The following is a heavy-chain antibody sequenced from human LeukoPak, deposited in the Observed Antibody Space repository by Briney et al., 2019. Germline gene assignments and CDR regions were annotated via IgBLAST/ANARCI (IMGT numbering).Heavy chain of an antibody. Sequence: GGSPRLSCAASGFTFSSYSMNWVRQAPGKGLEWVSYISSSSSTIYYADSVKGRFTISRDNAKNSLYLQMNSLRDEDTAVYYCARGPIVGATHFDYWGQGALVTVSS. D-gene: IGHD1-26*01. CDR1: GFTFSSYS. J-gene: IGHJ4*02. CDR3: ARGPIVGATHFDY. CDR2: ISSSSSTI. V-gene: IGHV3-48*02.